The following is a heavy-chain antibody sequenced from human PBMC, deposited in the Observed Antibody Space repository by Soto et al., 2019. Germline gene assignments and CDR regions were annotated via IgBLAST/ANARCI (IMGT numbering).Heavy chain of an antibody. D-gene: IGHD2-15*01. J-gene: IGHJ5*02. Sequence: GGSLRLSCAASGFTFSSCSMNWVRQAPGKGLEWVSSISSSSSYIYYADSVKGRFTISRDNAKNSLYLQMNSLRAEDTAVYYCARECSGGSCYSRVYNWFDPWGQGTLVTVSS. CDR1: GFTFSSCS. V-gene: IGHV3-21*01. CDR3: ARECSGGSCYSRVYNWFDP. CDR2: ISSSSSYI.